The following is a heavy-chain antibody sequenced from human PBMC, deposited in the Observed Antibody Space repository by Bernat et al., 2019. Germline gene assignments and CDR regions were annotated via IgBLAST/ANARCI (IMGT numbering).Heavy chain of an antibody. Sequence: EVQLVESGGGLVQPGGSLRLSCAASGFTFSSYAMSWVRQAPGKGLEWVSAISGSGGSTYYAESVKGRFTISRDNSKNTLYLQMNSLRAEDTAVYYCAKAGYDSSGYNYYYYGMDVWGQGTTVTVSS. CDR3: AKAGYDSSGYNYYYYGMDV. CDR2: ISGSGGST. CDR1: GFTFSSYA. D-gene: IGHD3-22*01. J-gene: IGHJ6*02. V-gene: IGHV3-23*04.